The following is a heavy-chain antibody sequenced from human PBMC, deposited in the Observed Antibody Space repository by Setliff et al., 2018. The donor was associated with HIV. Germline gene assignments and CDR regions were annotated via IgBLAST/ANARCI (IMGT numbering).Heavy chain of an antibody. Sequence: ASVKVSCKASGYTFTEFYVHWVRQAPGEGLEWIGWIYPNTGGTNYAQKFQGRVTMTRDTFIRTAYMELRMLTSDDTAIYYCTRSTTADWGQGTMVTVSS. J-gene: IGHJ4*02. CDR1: GYTFTEFY. CDR3: TRSTTAD. D-gene: IGHD4-17*01. CDR2: IYPNTGGT. V-gene: IGHV1-2*02.